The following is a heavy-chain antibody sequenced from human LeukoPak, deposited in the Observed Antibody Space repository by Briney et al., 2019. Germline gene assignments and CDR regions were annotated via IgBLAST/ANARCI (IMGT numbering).Heavy chain of an antibody. V-gene: IGHV4-59*01. Sequence: SETLSLTCTVSGGSISSYYWSWIRQPPGKGLEWIGYVDQTGSTKFNPSLNGRVSISRDTSNNFFSLRLRSVTAADTAVYFCARGRVSSSTWYSTYYYFFYMDFWGKGTTVTVSS. D-gene: IGHD4-11*01. CDR1: GGSISSYY. CDR2: VDQTGST. CDR3: ARGRVSSSTWYSTYYYFFYMDF. J-gene: IGHJ6*03.